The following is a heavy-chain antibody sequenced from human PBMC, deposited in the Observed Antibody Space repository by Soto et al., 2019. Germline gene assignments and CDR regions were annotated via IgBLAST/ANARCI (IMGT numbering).Heavy chain of an antibody. Sequence: QITLKESGPTLVRPTQTLTLTCTFSGFSLTRSGVGVGLIRQPPGKALQWLAVIYWDDDKRYTPSLKSRLSIPKDTSQNQVVLRVTNTDPVDTATYYCAQFSYATSIPQSYAFDYWGQGTLVTVSS. CDR1: GFSLTRSGVG. J-gene: IGHJ4*02. V-gene: IGHV2-5*02. CDR3: AQFSYATSIPQSYAFDY. CDR2: IYWDDDK. D-gene: IGHD2-2*01.